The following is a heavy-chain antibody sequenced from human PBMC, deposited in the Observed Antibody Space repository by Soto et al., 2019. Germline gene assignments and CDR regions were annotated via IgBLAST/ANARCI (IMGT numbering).Heavy chain of an antibody. V-gene: IGHV2-70*11. J-gene: IGHJ6*02. CDR2: IDWDDDK. CDR1: GFSLSTSGMC. D-gene: IGHD6-19*01. CDR3: ARIPCSGWKSGYYYYGMDV. Sequence: SGPTLVNPTQTLTLTCPFSGFSLSTSGMCVSWIRQPPGKGLEWLARIDWDDDKYYSTAPKTRLTISKDTSKNQVVLTMTNMDPVDTATYYCARIPCSGWKSGYYYYGMDVWGQGTTVTVSS.